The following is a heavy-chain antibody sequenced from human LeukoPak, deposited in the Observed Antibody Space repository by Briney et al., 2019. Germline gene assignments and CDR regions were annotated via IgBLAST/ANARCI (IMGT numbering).Heavy chain of an antibody. Sequence: SETLSLTCAVYGGSFSGYSWNWIRQPPGKGLEWIGEINHSGSPTYNPSLKSRVTMSVDTSKNQFSLKLTSVTAAGTAVYYCGRENTTVTTFHYNYYGMDVWGQGTTVTVSS. V-gene: IGHV4-34*01. CDR3: GRENTTVTTFHYNYYGMDV. J-gene: IGHJ6*02. D-gene: IGHD4-17*01. CDR2: INHSGSP. CDR1: GGSFSGYS.